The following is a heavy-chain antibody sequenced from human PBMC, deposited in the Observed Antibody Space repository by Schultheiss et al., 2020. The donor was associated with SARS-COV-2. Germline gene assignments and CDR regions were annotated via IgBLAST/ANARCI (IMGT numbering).Heavy chain of an antibody. CDR2: ISYDGSNK. Sequence: GGSLRLSCAASGFTFSSYGMHWVRQAPGKGLEWVAVISYDGSNKYYADSVKGRFTISRDNSKNTLYLQMNSLRAEDTAVYYCARARRMTTAKGDAFDIWGQGTMVTVSS. CDR1: GFTFSSYG. D-gene: IGHD4-11*01. V-gene: IGHV3-30*03. CDR3: ARARRMTTAKGDAFDI. J-gene: IGHJ3*02.